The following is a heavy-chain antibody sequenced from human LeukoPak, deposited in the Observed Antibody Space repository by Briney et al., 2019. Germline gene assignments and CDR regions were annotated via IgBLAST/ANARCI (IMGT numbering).Heavy chain of an antibody. CDR2: IRYDGSNK. CDR3: AKVAKFRSVAVAVPDAFDI. J-gene: IGHJ3*02. CDR1: GFTFSSYG. Sequence: PGGSLRLSCAASGFTFSSYGMHWVRQAPGKGLEWVAFIRYDGSNKYYADSVKGRFTISRDNSKNTLYLQMNSLRAEDTAVYYCAKVAKFRSVAVAVPDAFDIWGQGTMVTVSS. D-gene: IGHD6-19*01. V-gene: IGHV3-30*02.